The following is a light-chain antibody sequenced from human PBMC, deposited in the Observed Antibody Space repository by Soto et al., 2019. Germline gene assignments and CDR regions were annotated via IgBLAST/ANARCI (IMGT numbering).Light chain of an antibody. Sequence: QSALAQPPSASGSLGQSVTISCTGTSSDVGGYNYVSWFQQDPGKAPNLIIHDVNRRSSGVPDRFSGSKSGNTASLTVSGLQPEDEADYYCASHAGEMVVFGGGTKLTVL. CDR3: ASHAGEMVV. V-gene: IGLV2-8*01. J-gene: IGLJ2*01. CDR1: SSDVGGYNY. CDR2: DVN.